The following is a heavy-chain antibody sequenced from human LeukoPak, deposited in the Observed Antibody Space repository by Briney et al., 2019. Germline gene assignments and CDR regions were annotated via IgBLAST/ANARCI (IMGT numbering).Heavy chain of an antibody. Sequence: SETLSLTCAVYGGSFSGYYWSWIRQPPGKGLEWIGEINHSGSTNYNPSLKSRVTISVDTSKNQFSLKLSSVTAADTAVYYCARRNGHTWDVGNWFDPWGQGTLVTVSS. CDR2: INHSGST. CDR1: GGSFSGYY. CDR3: ARRNGHTWDVGNWFDP. D-gene: IGHD5-24*01. V-gene: IGHV4-34*01. J-gene: IGHJ5*02.